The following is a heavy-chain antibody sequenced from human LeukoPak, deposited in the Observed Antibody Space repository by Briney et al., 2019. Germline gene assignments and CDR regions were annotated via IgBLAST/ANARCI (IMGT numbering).Heavy chain of an antibody. D-gene: IGHD3-22*01. Sequence: SETLSLTCTVSGGSISSYYWSWIRQPSGKGLEWIGSIYYSGSTYYNPSLKSRVTISVDTSKNQFSLKLSSVTAADTAVYYCARQSHYYDSSGYYRYFDYWGQGTLVTVSS. CDR1: GGSISSYY. J-gene: IGHJ4*02. V-gene: IGHV4-59*05. CDR2: IYYSGST. CDR3: ARQSHYYDSSGYYRYFDY.